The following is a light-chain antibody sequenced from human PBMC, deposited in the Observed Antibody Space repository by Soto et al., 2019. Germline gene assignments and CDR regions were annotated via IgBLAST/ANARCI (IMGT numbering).Light chain of an antibody. CDR3: EEYNCSPWT. Sequence: DIQMPQSPSTLSASVGDRVTITCRASQSISSWLAWYQQKPVKAPKLLIYKGSSLDSGVPSRISGSGSGGECTLTISTLTPDDFATDDCEEYNCSPWTVGRSTKVVI. V-gene: IGKV1-5*03. CDR2: KGS. J-gene: IGKJ1*01. CDR1: QSISSW.